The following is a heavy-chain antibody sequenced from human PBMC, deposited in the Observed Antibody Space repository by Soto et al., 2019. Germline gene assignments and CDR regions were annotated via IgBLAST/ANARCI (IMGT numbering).Heavy chain of an antibody. V-gene: IGHV4-39*01. CDR1: GGSISSSRCH. CDR3: ARPGITGSHYDAFDI. J-gene: IGHJ3*02. D-gene: IGHD1-26*01. Sequence: QLQLQESGPGLVKPSETLSLTCTVSGGSISSSRCHWGWIRQPPGKGLEWIASIKYSGTTFYNPSPKSRGTLSVDTAKNQFALKPSSVTAAETAVYYCARPGITGSHYDAFDIWGQGTMVTVSS. CDR2: IKYSGTT.